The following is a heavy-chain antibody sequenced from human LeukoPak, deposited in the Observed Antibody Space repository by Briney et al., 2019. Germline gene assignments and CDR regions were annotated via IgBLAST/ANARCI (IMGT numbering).Heavy chain of an antibody. V-gene: IGHV3-23*01. D-gene: IGHD1-26*01. CDR2: ISSSGSGGNT. Sequence: PGGSLRLSCVASGVTLSNYAMSWARQAPGKGLEWVSGISSSGSGGNTYYADSVKGRFTISIDSSRNTLFLHMNTLRAEDTAIYYCAKDRTVGASYWYFDLWGRGTLVTVSS. J-gene: IGHJ2*01. CDR1: GVTLSNYA. CDR3: AKDRTVGASYWYFDL.